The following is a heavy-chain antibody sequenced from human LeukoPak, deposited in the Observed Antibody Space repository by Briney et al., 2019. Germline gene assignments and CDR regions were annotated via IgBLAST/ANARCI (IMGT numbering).Heavy chain of an antibody. D-gene: IGHD3-3*01. CDR3: ARGGSGDFWSGYGRGSNVDY. CDR2: ISAYNGNT. V-gene: IGHV1-18*01. Sequence: ASVKVSCKASGYTFTSYGISWVRQASGQGLEWMGWISAYNGNTNYAQKLQGKVTMTTDTSTSTAYMELRSLRSDDTAVYYCARGGSGDFWSGYGRGSNVDYWGQGTLVTVSS. J-gene: IGHJ4*02. CDR1: GYTFTSYG.